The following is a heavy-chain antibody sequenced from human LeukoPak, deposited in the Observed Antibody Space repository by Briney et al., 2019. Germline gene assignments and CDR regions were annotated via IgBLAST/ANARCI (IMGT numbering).Heavy chain of an antibody. V-gene: IGHV3-74*01. Sequence: GGSLRLSCAASGLTFSSYWMHWVRQAPGKGLVWVSRINREGSSTSYADSVKGRFTISRDNAKNTLYLQMNSLRAEDTAVYYCASRDQSCSGDTCYPIDYWGQGTLVTVSS. CDR1: GLTFSSYW. CDR2: INREGSST. D-gene: IGHD2-15*01. J-gene: IGHJ4*02. CDR3: ASRDQSCSGDTCYPIDY.